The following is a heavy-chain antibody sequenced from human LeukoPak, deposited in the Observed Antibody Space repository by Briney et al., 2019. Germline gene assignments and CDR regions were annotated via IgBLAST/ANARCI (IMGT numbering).Heavy chain of an antibody. Sequence: WVSGITGSGSSTYSADSVTGRFTISRDNSKNMLFLQMNSLRAEDTAVYYCAKSLMPFDYWGQGTLVTVSS. D-gene: IGHD2-2*01. V-gene: IGHV3-23*01. J-gene: IGHJ4*02. CDR3: AKSLMPFDY. CDR2: ITGSGSST.